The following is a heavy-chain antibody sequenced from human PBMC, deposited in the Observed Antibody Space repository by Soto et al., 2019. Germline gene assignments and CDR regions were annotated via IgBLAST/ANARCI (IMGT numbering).Heavy chain of an antibody. V-gene: IGHV4-31*03. Sequence: SETLSLTCTVSGGSISSGGYYWSWIRQHPGKGLEWIGYIYYSGSTYYNPSLKSRVTISVDTSKNQFSLKLSSVTAADTAVYYCARAGEGCSNLDSACRSIYDYWGQRNLVTVSS. J-gene: IGHJ4*02. CDR1: GGSISSGGYY. CDR2: IYYSGST. D-gene: IGHD4-4*01. CDR3: ARAGEGCSNLDSACRSIYDY.